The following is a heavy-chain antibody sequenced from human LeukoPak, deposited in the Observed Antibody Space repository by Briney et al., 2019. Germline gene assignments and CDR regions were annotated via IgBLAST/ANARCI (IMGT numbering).Heavy chain of an antibody. CDR1: GDSISSSNYF. V-gene: IGHV4-39*07. CDR3: ARETGDGSGSGFDY. J-gene: IGHJ4*02. D-gene: IGHD3-10*01. CDR2: MFYYGST. Sequence: PSETLSLTCTVSGDSISSSNYFWGWIRQPPGKGLERIGSMFYYGSTYYNASLKSRVTISLDTSKKQFSLKLRSVTAADTAVYYCARETGDGSGSGFDYWGQGTLVTVSS.